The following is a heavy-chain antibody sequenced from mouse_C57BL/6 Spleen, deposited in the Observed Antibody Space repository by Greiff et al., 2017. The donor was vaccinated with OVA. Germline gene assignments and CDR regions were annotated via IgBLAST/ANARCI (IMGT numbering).Heavy chain of an antibody. Sequence: QVQLQQPGAELVRPGSSVKLSCKASGYTFTSYWMHWVKQRPIQGLEWIGNIDPSDSETHYNQKFKDKATMTVDKSSSTAYMQLSSLTSEDSAVDYCARRGYGYDGRGYFDYWGQGTTLTVSS. CDR2: IDPSDSET. CDR3: ARRGYGYDGRGYFDY. V-gene: IGHV1-52*01. D-gene: IGHD2-2*01. J-gene: IGHJ2*01. CDR1: GYTFTSYW.